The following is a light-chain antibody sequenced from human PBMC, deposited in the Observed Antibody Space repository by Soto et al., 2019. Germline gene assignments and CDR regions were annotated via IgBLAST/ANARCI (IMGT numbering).Light chain of an antibody. V-gene: IGKV1-12*01. CDR1: QGISNW. J-gene: IGKJ4*01. CDR3: QQTNTFLPLT. Sequence: DIQMTQSPSSVSASVGDRVTITCRASQGISNWLAWYQQQPGKAPKLLSYAASSLQSGVPSRFSGGGSGTHFTLIISSLQPEDVATYYCQQTNTFLPLTFGGGTKVEIK. CDR2: AAS.